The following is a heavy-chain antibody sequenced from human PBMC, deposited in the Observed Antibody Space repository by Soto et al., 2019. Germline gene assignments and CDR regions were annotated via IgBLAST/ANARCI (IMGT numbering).Heavy chain of an antibody. Sequence: SETLSLTCTVSGGSISSYYWSWIRQPPGKGLEWIGYIYYSGSTNYNPSLKSRVTISVDTSKNQFSPKLSSVTAADTAVYYCARGTGIAAADIYYYYGMDVWGQGTTVTVSS. D-gene: IGHD6-13*01. CDR2: IYYSGST. CDR1: GGSISSYY. J-gene: IGHJ6*02. CDR3: ARGTGIAAADIYYYYGMDV. V-gene: IGHV4-59*01.